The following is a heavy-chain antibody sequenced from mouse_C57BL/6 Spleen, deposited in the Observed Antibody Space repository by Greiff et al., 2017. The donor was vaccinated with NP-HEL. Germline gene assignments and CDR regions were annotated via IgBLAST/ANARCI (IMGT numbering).Heavy chain of an antibody. D-gene: IGHD1-1*01. CDR1: GYTFTDYN. V-gene: IGHV1-18*01. CDR3: ARRAYYGSRNYAMDY. CDR2: INPNNGGT. Sequence: EVQLQQSGPELVKPGASVKIPCKASGYTFTDYNMDWVKQSHGKSLEWIGDINPNNGGTIYNQKFKGKATLTVHKSSSTAYMELRILTSEDTAVYYCARRAYYGSRNYAMDYWGQGTSVTVSS. J-gene: IGHJ4*01.